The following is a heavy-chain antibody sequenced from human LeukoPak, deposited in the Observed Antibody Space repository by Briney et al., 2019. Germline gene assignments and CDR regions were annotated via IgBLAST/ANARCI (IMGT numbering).Heavy chain of an antibody. Sequence: SETLSLTCTVSGGSISSSSYYWGWIRQPPGKGLEWIGSIYYSGSTYYNPSLMSRVTISVDTSKNQFSLKLSSVTAADTAVYYCALYYYDSSGYYYAGYFQHWGQGTLVTVSS. CDR2: IYYSGST. CDR3: ALYYYDSSGYYYAGYFQH. J-gene: IGHJ1*01. D-gene: IGHD3-22*01. V-gene: IGHV4-39*01. CDR1: GGSISSSSYY.